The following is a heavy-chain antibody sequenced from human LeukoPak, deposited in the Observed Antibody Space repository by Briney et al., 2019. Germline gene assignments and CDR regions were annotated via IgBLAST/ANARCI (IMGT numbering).Heavy chain of an antibody. CDR2: ISDNGGST. CDR1: GFILRSHA. J-gene: IGHJ4*02. Sequence: GGSLRLSCAASGFILRSHAMHWVRQAPGKGLEYVSRISDNGGSTYYADSVKGRFTISRDNSKNTLYLQMSSLRAVDTAVYYCARVRATFSPHFDNWGQGTLVTVSS. V-gene: IGHV3-64D*06. CDR3: ARVRATFSPHFDN. D-gene: IGHD5-12*01.